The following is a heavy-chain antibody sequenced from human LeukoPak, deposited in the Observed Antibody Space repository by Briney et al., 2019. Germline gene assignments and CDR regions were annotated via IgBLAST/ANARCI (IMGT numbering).Heavy chain of an antibody. V-gene: IGHV4-39*01. CDR3: ATTFTTPFDY. Sequence: SETLSITCTVSGGSISSSGFYWGWIRQPPGKGLEWIGNIYYGGSTYYNPSLKSRVTMSVDTPKNQFSLKLSSVTAADTAVYYCATTFTTPFDYWGQGTLVTVSS. CDR2: IYYGGST. J-gene: IGHJ4*02. CDR1: GGSISSSGFY. D-gene: IGHD3-3*01.